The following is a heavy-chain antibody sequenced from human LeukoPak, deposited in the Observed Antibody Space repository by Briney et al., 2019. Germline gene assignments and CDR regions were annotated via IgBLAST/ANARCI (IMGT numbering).Heavy chain of an antibody. Sequence: GSLRLSCAAAGFTFSSYAMSWVRQAPGKGLEWVSTISNSGGSTYYADSVKGRFTISRDNSNNTQYLQMNSLRAEDTAVYYCAKARTQGPNGPSDYCGQGTLVTVSS. V-gene: IGHV3-23*01. CDR3: AKARTQGPNGPSDY. CDR1: GFTFSSYA. J-gene: IGHJ4*02. D-gene: IGHD1-7*01. CDR2: ISNSGGST.